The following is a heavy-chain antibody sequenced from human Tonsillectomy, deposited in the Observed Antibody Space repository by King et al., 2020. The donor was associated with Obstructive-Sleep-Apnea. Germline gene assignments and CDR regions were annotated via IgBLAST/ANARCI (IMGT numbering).Heavy chain of an antibody. CDR1: GYTFTGYY. CDR3: ARDLLSSITMVRGVIGS. Sequence: QLVQSGAEVKKPGASVKVSCKASGYTFTGYYMHWVRQAPGQGLEWMGWINPNSGGTNYAQKFQGRVTMTRDTSISTAYMALSRLRSDDTAVYYCARDLLSSITMVRGVIGSWGQGTLVTVSS. J-gene: IGHJ4*02. CDR2: INPNSGGT. V-gene: IGHV1-2*02. D-gene: IGHD3-10*01.